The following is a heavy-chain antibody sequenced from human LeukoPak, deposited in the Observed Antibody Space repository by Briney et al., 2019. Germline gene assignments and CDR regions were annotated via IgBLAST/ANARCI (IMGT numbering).Heavy chain of an antibody. CDR2: INPRGGST. J-gene: IGHJ5*02. D-gene: IGHD1-7*01. V-gene: IGHV1-46*01. CDR3: ARDSGTTGEVKFDP. CDR1: GDTFTSYY. Sequence: ASVKVSCKASGDTFTSYYIHWVRQAPGQGLEWMGTINPRGGSTNYAQKFQDRVTMTRDTSTSTVYMELSSLRSEDTAVYYCARDSGTTGEVKFDPWGQGTLVTVSS.